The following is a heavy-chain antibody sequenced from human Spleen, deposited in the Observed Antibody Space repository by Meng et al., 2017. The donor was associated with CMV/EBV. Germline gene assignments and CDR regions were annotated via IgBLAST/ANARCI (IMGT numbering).Heavy chain of an antibody. CDR3: ARKGYDALTGYYSFDY. D-gene: IGHD3-9*01. CDR1: GYTFTDYG. J-gene: IGHJ4*02. CDR2: ISAYTGNT. V-gene: IGHV1-18*04. Sequence: ASVKVSCKASGYTFTDYGISWVRQAPGQGLEWLGWISAYTGNTKSAQKFQGRVTMTTDTSTNTAYMELRSLRSDDTAVYFCARKGYDALTGYYSFDYWGQGTLVTVSS.